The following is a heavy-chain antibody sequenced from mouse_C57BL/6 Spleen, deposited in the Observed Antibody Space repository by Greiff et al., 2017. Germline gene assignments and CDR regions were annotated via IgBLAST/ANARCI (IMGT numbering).Heavy chain of an antibody. V-gene: IGHV1-69*01. CDR1: GYTFTSYW. Sequence: VQLQQPGAELVMPGASVKLSCKASGYTFTSYWMHWVKQRPGQGLEWIGEIDPSDSYTNYNQKFKGKSTLTVDKSSSTAYMQLTSLTSEDSAGYYCARGGEEDYWGQGTTLTVSS. J-gene: IGHJ2*01. CDR3: ARGGEEDY. CDR2: IDPSDSYT.